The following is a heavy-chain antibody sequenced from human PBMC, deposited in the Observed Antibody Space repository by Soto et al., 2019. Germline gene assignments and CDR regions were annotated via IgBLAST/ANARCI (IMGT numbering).Heavy chain of an antibody. CDR3: ARVRLASALQYFDWSKTKTLPLLDYFAY. CDR2: ISAYNGNT. CDR1: GYTFTSYG. Sequence: GVSVKVSCKASGYTFTSYGISWVRHAPGQGLEWMGWISAYNGNTNYAQKLQGRVTMTTDTSTSTAYMELRSLRSDDTVVYYCARVRLASALQYFDWSKTKTLPLLDYFAYWGQGTLVPVSS. V-gene: IGHV1-18*04. J-gene: IGHJ4*02. D-gene: IGHD3-9*01.